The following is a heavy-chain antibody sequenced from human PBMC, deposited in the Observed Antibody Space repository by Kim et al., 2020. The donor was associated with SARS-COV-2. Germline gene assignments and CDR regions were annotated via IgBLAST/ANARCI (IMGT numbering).Heavy chain of an antibody. CDR1: GYSISSGYY. D-gene: IGHD5-12*01. CDR2: IYHSGNA. Sequence: SETLSLTCTVSGYSISSGYYWGWIRQPPGKGLEWIGNIYHSGNAYYNPSLQSRVTISVDTSKNQFSLKLSSVTAADTAVYFCMRGGSAYSGRNPLVHYWGQGTLVTVSS. V-gene: IGHV4-38-2*02. J-gene: IGHJ4*02. CDR3: MRGGSAYSGRNPLVHY.